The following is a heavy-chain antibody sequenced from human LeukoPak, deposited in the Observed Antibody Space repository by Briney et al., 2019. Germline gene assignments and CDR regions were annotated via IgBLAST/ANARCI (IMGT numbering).Heavy chain of an antibody. J-gene: IGHJ4*02. CDR1: GFTSSSYA. Sequence: GGSLRLSCAASGFTSSSYAMSWVRQAPGKGLEWVSAISDSGSSTYYAESVKGRFTISRDNSKNTLYLQMNSLRAEDTAVYYCAIDCSSTSCYSDWGQGTLVTVSS. V-gene: IGHV3-23*01. CDR2: ISDSGSST. D-gene: IGHD2-2*01. CDR3: AIDCSSTSCYSD.